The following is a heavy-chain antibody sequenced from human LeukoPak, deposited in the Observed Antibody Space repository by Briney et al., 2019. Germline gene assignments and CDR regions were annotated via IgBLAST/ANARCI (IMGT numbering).Heavy chain of an antibody. CDR3: ARDWSGPFGVVTPFEPTFDY. D-gene: IGHD3-3*01. CDR1: GYTFTSYG. Sequence: ASVKVSCKASGYTFTSYGNSWVRQAPGQGLEWMGWVSAYNGNTNYAQKLQGRVSMTTDTSTSTAYMELRSLRSDDTAGYYCARDWSGPFGVVTPFEPTFDYWGQGTLVTVSS. J-gene: IGHJ4*02. V-gene: IGHV1-18*01. CDR2: VSAYNGNT.